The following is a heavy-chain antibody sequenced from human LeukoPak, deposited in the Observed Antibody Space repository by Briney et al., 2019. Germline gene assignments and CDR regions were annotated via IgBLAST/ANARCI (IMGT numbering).Heavy chain of an antibody. CDR2: INPNSGGT. Sequence: GASVKVSCKASGYTFTGYYMHWVRQAPGQGLEWMGWINPNSGGTNYAQKFQGWVTMTRDASISTAYMELSRLRSDDTAVYYCARDARDSSHFDYWGQGTLVTVSS. CDR1: GYTFTGYY. V-gene: IGHV1-2*04. CDR3: ARDARDSSHFDY. D-gene: IGHD6-13*01. J-gene: IGHJ4*02.